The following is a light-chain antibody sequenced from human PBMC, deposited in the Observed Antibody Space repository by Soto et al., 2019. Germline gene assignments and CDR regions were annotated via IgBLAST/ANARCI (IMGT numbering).Light chain of an antibody. J-gene: IGKJ1*01. Sequence: EIVMTQSPATLSVSPGESATLSCRASQSVSNNLTWYQQKPGQPPRLLIYGASTRATGVPGRFSGSGSGTEFTLTISSLQPDDFATYYCQQYNSYGTFGQGTKVDIK. CDR3: QQYNSYGT. V-gene: IGKV3-15*01. CDR1: QSVSNN. CDR2: GAS.